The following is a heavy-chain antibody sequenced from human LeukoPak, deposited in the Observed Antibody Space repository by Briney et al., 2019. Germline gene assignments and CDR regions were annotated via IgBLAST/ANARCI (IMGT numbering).Heavy chain of an antibody. Sequence: GASVKVSCKASGYTFTSYDINWVRQATGQGLEWMGWMNPNSGNTGYAQKFQGRVTMTRNTSISTAYMELSSLRSEDTAVYYCARPIFRPKWLRSQYNWFDPWGQGTLVTVSS. CDR3: ARPIFRPKWLRSQYNWFDP. V-gene: IGHV1-8*01. D-gene: IGHD5-12*01. CDR1: GYTFTSYD. J-gene: IGHJ5*02. CDR2: MNPNSGNT.